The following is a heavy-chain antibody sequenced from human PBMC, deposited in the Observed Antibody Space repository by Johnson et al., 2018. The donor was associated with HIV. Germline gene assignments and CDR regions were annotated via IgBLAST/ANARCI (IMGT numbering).Heavy chain of an antibody. D-gene: IGHD6-6*01. J-gene: IGHJ3*02. Sequence: VQLVESGGGVVQPGRSLRLSCAASGFTFSSYAMHWVRQAPGKGLEWVAVISYDGSNKYYADSVKGRFTISRDNSKNTLYLQMNSLRAEYTAVYYCRSSSSSSPGAFDIWGQGTMVTVSS. CDR3: RSSSSSSPGAFDI. V-gene: IGHV3-30*04. CDR2: ISYDGSNK. CDR1: GFTFSSYA.